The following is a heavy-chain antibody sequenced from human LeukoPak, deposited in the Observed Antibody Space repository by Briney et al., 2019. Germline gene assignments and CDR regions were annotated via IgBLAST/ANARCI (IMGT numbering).Heavy chain of an antibody. CDR3: ARRGLATRYWFDP. Sequence: ASVKVSCKASGYTFTSYDINWVRQATGQGLEWMGWMNPNSGNTGYAQKSQGRVTITRNTSISTAYMELSSLRSEDTAVYYCARRGLATRYWFDPWGQGTLVTVSS. CDR2: MNPNSGNT. J-gene: IGHJ5*02. D-gene: IGHD3-10*01. V-gene: IGHV1-8*03. CDR1: GYTFTSYD.